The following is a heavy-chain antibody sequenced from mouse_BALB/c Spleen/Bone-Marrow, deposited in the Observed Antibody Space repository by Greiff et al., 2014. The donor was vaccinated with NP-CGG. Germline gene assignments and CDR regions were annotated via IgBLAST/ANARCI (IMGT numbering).Heavy chain of an antibody. Sequence: QVQLQQSGPELVRPGVSAKISCKGSGYTFTDYAMHWVKQSHAKSLEWIGVISTYPGNTNYNQKFKGKATMTVDKSSSTAYMELARLTSEDSAIYYCASYGSSYYAMDYWGQGTSVTVSS. V-gene: IGHV1-67*01. CDR2: ISTYPGNT. D-gene: IGHD1-1*01. J-gene: IGHJ4*01. CDR3: ASYGSSYYAMDY. CDR1: GYTFTDYA.